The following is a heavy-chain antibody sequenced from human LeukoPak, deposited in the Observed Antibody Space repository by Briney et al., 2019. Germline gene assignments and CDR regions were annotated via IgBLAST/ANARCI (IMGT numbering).Heavy chain of an antibody. CDR3: SRGGNQYYFDY. Sequence: TGGSLRLSCTTSGFSFSNYDIHWVRQAPGKGLEWVSVIYSGGSTHYADSVKGGFTISRDNSKNTLYLQMNSLRVEDTAVYYCSRGGNQYYFDYWGQGTLVTVSS. J-gene: IGHJ4*02. CDR1: GFSFSNYD. D-gene: IGHD3-10*01. CDR2: IYSGGST. V-gene: IGHV3-66*01.